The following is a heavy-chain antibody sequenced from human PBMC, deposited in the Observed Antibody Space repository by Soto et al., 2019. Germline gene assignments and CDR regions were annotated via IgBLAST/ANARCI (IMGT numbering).Heavy chain of an antibody. D-gene: IGHD5-18*01. CDR2: IYYSGST. J-gene: IGHJ6*02. CDR3: ARDKSRPPTWIQLWLPGRYYYHYGMDV. V-gene: IGHV4-59*01. CDR1: GGSISSYY. Sequence: SETLSLTCTVSGGSISSYYWSWIRQPPGKGLEWIGYIYYSGSTNYNPSLKSRVTISVDTSKNQFSLKLSSVTAADTAVYYCARDKSRPPTWIQLWLPGRYYYHYGMDVWGQGTKVTVSS.